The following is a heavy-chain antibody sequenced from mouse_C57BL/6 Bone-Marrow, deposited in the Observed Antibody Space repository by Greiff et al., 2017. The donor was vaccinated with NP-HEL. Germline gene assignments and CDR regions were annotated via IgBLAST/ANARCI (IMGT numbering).Heavy chain of an antibody. CDR1: GYTFTSYW. V-gene: IGHV1-64*01. D-gene: IGHD1-3*01. Sequence: QVQLQQPGAELVKPGASVKLSCQASGYTFTSYWMHWVKQRPGQGLEWIGMIHPNSGSTNYNEKFKSKATLTVDKSSSTAYMQLSSLTSEDSAVYYCASRGVGSWFAYWGQGTLVTVSA. J-gene: IGHJ3*01. CDR3: ASRGVGSWFAY. CDR2: IHPNSGST.